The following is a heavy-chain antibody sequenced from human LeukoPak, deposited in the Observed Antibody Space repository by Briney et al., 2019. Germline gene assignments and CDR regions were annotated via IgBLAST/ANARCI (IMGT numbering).Heavy chain of an antibody. CDR3: ARQPMTTAALYYFDY. Sequence: PSETLSLTCTVSGGSISSRSYYWGWIRQPPGKGLEWIGSIYYSGSTYYNPSLKSRVTISVDTSKNQFSLKLSSVTAADTAVYYCARQPMTTAALYYFDYWGQGTLVTVSS. CDR1: GGSISSRSYY. J-gene: IGHJ4*02. V-gene: IGHV4-39*01. CDR2: IYYSGST. D-gene: IGHD1-1*01.